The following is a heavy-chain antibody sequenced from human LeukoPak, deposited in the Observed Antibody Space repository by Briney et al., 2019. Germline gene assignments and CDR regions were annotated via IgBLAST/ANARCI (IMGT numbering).Heavy chain of an antibody. Sequence: GGSLRLSCAASGFTFNNYEMNWVRQAPGTGLEGVSYISSTSGTKDYADSVKGRFTISRDSAKNSLYLQMNSLRAEDTAVYYCARALYDSSDSDAFDIWGQGTMVTVSS. J-gene: IGHJ3*02. CDR3: ARALYDSSDSDAFDI. V-gene: IGHV3-48*03. CDR2: ISSTSGTK. D-gene: IGHD3-22*01. CDR1: GFTFNNYE.